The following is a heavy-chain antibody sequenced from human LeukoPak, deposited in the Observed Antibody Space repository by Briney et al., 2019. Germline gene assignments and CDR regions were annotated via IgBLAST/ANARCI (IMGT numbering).Heavy chain of an antibody. D-gene: IGHD3-22*01. CDR1: GFTFSGSA. CDR2: IRSKANSYAT. J-gene: IGHJ4*02. V-gene: IGHV3-73*01. Sequence: GGSLTLSCAASGFTFSGSAMHWVRQASGKGLEWVGRIRSKANSYATAYAASVKGRFTISRDNAKNSLYLQMNSLRAEDTAVYYCARDQAYYDSQAWRDWGQGTLVTVSS. CDR3: ARDQAYYDSQAWRD.